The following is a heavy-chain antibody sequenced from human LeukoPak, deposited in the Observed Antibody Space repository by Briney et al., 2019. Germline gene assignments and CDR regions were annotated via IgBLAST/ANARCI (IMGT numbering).Heavy chain of an antibody. CDR3: ARAVGATTSYFDY. D-gene: IGHD1-26*01. J-gene: IGHJ4*02. CDR2: ISSSSSTI. V-gene: IGHV3-48*01. Sequence: PGGSLRLSCAASGFTFSSYSMNWVRQAPGKGLEWVSYISSSSSTIYYADSVKGRFTISRDNAKNSLYLQMNSLRAGDTAVYYCARAVGATTSYFDYWGQGTLVTVSS. CDR1: GFTFSSYS.